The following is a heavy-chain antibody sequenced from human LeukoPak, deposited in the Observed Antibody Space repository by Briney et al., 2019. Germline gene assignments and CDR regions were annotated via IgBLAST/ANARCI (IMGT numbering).Heavy chain of an antibody. J-gene: IGHJ4*02. CDR1: GGSISSGGYH. CDR3: ARGSRVSSSWYIDY. CDR2: IYYSGST. Sequence: SQTLSLTCTVSGGSISSGGYHWSWIRQHPGKGLEWIGYIYYSGSTYYNPSLKSRVTISVDTSKNQFSLKLSSVTAVDTAVYYCARGSRVSSSWYIDYWGQGTLVTVSS. V-gene: IGHV4-31*03. D-gene: IGHD6-13*01.